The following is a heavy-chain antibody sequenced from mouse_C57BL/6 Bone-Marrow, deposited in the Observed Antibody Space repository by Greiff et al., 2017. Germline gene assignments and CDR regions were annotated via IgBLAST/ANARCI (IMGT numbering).Heavy chain of an antibody. Sequence: VQLQQSGPELVKPGASVKISCKASGYSFTGYFMNWVKQSHGTSLEWIGRINPYNGDTFYNQKFNGKATLTVDKSSSPAAMALLRLPSEDFAVYYCAREKIYYDYAAWFAYWGQGTLVTVSA. CDR1: GYSFTGYF. J-gene: IGHJ3*01. CDR2: INPYNGDT. CDR3: AREKIYYDYAAWFAY. D-gene: IGHD2-4*01. V-gene: IGHV1-37*01.